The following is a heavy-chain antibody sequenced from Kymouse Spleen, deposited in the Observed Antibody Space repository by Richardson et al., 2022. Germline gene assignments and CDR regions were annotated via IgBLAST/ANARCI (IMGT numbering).Heavy chain of an antibody. CDR3: ARAEYYYDSSGYYYVVYYYYYGMDV. V-gene: IGHV3-33*01. CDR2: IWYDGSNK. D-gene: IGHD3-22*01. J-gene: IGHJ6*02. Sequence: QVQLVESGGGVVQPGRSLRLSCAASGFTFSSYGMHWVRQAPGKGLEWVAVIWYDGSNKYYADSVKGRFTISRDNSKNTLYLQMNSLRAEDTAVYYCARAEYYYDSSGYYYVVYYYYYGMDVWGQGTTVTVSS. CDR1: GFTFSSYG.